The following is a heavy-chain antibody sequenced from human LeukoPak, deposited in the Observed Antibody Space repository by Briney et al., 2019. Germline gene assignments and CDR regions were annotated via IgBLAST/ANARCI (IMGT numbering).Heavy chain of an antibody. V-gene: IGHV3-23*01. CDR1: GFTFSSYA. CDR3: AKDRDTSDWYDRAVFDY. D-gene: IGHD6-19*01. J-gene: IGHJ4*02. CDR2: ISGSGAGT. Sequence: GGTLRLACAASGFTFSSYAMSWVRQAPGKGLEWVSGISGSGAGTYYADSVKGRFTISRDNSKNTLYLLMNSLRAEDTAVYYCAKDRDTSDWYDRAVFDYWGQGTLVTVSS.